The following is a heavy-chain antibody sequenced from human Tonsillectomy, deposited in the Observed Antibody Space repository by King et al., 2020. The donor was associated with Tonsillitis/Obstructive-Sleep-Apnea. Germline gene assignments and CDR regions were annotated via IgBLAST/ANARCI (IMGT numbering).Heavy chain of an antibody. CDR1: GGSFSGYY. CDR3: ARGGGNYDFWSGYSVYYYYMDV. Sequence: VQLQQWGAGLLKPSETLSLTCAVYGGSFSGYYWSWIRQPPGKGLEWIGEINHSGSTNHNPSLKSRVTISVDTSKNQFSLKLSSVTAADTAVYYCARGGGNYDFWSGYSVYYYYMDVWGKGTTVTVSS. CDR2: INHSGST. J-gene: IGHJ6*03. V-gene: IGHV4-34*01. D-gene: IGHD3-3*01.